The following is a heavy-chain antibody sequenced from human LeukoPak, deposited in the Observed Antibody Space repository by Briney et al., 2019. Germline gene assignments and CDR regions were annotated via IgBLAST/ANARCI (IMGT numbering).Heavy chain of an antibody. CDR2: IKPSGDNT. CDR3: ARKVEGYMDV. Sequence: GASVKVSCKTSGYSFTSYNLHWVRQAPGQRLEWMGIIKPSGDNTNNAQKFQGRVTMTSDTSTSTAYMELRSLRSDDTAVYYCARKVEGYMDVWGKGTTVTISS. V-gene: IGHV1-46*01. J-gene: IGHJ6*03. CDR1: GYSFTSYN.